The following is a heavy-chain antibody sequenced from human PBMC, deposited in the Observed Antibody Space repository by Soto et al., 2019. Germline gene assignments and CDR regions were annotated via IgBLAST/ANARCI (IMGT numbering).Heavy chain of an antibody. D-gene: IGHD2-2*01. Sequence: GGSLRLSCAASGFTFDDYAMHWVRQAPGKGLEWVSGISWNSGSIGYADSVKGRFTISRDNAKNSLYLQMNSLRAEDTALYYCAKAGYCSSTSCYAGGFYHYYYYMDVWGKGTTVTVSS. CDR1: GFTFDDYA. CDR3: AKAGYCSSTSCYAGGFYHYYYYMDV. V-gene: IGHV3-9*01. CDR2: ISWNSGSI. J-gene: IGHJ6*03.